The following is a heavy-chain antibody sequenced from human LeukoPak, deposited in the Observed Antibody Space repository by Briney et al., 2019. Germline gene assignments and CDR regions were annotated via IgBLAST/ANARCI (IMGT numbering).Heavy chain of an antibody. V-gene: IGHV4-59*08. CDR3: ARLGYCSGGSCRSDNWFDP. CDR2: IYYSGST. Sequence: SETLSLTCTVSGGSISSYYWSLIRQPPGKVLEWIGYIYYSGSTNYNPSLKSRVTISVDTSKNQFSLKLSSVTAADTAVYYCARLGYCSGGSCRSDNWFDPWGQGTLVTVSS. CDR1: GGSISSYY. D-gene: IGHD2-15*01. J-gene: IGHJ5*02.